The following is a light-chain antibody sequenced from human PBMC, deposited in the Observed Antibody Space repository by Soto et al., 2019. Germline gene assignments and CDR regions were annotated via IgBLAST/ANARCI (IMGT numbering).Light chain of an antibody. V-gene: IGLV2-8*01. J-gene: IGLJ2*01. CDR1: SSDVGGYNY. CDR3: SSYAGSNNLV. Sequence: QSALTQPPSASGSPGQSVPISCTGTSSDVGGYNYVSWYQQHPGKAPKLMIYDVNKRPSGVPDRFSGSRSGNTASLPVAGLQADDEADYFCSSYAGSNNLVFGGGTKLTVL. CDR2: DVN.